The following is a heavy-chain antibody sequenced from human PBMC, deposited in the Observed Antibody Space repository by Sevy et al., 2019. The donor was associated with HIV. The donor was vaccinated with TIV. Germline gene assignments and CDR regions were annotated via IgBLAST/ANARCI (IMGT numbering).Heavy chain of an antibody. CDR2: IYTSGST. D-gene: IGHD2-15*01. J-gene: IGHJ5*02. CDR3: ASGKVAANYNWFDP. V-gene: IGHV4-4*07. Sequence: SETLSLTCTVSGGSISSYYWSWIRQPAGKGLEWIGRIYTSGSTNYNPSLKSRVTMSVDTSKNQFSLKLSSVTAADTAVYYCASGKVAANYNWFDPWDQGTLVTVSS. CDR1: GGSISSYY.